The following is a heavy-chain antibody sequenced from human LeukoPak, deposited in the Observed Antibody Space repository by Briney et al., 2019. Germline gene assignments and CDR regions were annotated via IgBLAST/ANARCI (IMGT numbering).Heavy chain of an antibody. Sequence: GGSLRLSCAASGFTFSSYSMNWVRQAPGKGLEWVSYISSSSSTIYYADSVKGRFTISRDNGQKSLFLQKNSLRDEDTAVYYCATSGSYRFDYWGQGTLVTVSS. V-gene: IGHV3-48*02. J-gene: IGHJ4*02. CDR1: GFTFSSYS. CDR2: ISSSSSTI. D-gene: IGHD1-26*01. CDR3: ATSGSYRFDY.